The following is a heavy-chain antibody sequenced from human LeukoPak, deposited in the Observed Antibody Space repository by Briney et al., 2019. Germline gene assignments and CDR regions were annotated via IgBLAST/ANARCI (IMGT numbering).Heavy chain of an antibody. CDR1: GFTFSSYG. CDR3: ARGGDSSSPLFDY. Sequence: PGRSLRLSCAASGFTFSSYGMHWVRQAPGKGLEWVAVIWYDGSNKYYADSVKGRFTISRDNSKNTLYLQMNSLRAEDTAVYYCARGGDSSSPLFDYWGQGTLVTVYS. D-gene: IGHD6-6*01. V-gene: IGHV3-33*01. CDR2: IWYDGSNK. J-gene: IGHJ4*02.